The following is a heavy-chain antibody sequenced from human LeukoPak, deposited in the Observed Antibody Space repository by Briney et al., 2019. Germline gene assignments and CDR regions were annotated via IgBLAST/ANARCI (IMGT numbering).Heavy chain of an antibody. CDR2: ISGSGAST. CDR1: GFTFSSCA. CDR3: AKDGGYYYYYYMDV. D-gene: IGHD3-16*01. V-gene: IGHV3-23*01. J-gene: IGHJ6*03. Sequence: PGGSLRLSCAASGFTFSSCAMSWVRQAPGKGLEWVSAISGSGASTSYADSVKGRFTISRDNSKNTLYLQMNSLRAEDTAVYYCAKDGGYYYYYYMDVWGKGTTVTVSS.